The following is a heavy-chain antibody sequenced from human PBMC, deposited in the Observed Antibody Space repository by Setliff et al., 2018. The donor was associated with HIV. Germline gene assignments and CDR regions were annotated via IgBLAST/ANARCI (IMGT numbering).Heavy chain of an antibody. CDR2: ISSSGSTI. CDR3: ARDQITMVRGVIPYAFDI. Sequence: PGGSLRLSCAASGFTFSDYYMSWIRQAPGKGLEWVSYISSSGSTIYYADSVKGRFTISRDNAKNSLYLQMNSLRAEDTAVYYCARDQITMVRGVIPYAFDIWGQGTMVTVSS. D-gene: IGHD3-10*01. CDR1: GFTFSDYY. J-gene: IGHJ3*02. V-gene: IGHV3-11*01.